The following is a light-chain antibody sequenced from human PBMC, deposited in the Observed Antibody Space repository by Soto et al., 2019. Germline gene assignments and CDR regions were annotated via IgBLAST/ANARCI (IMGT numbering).Light chain of an antibody. V-gene: IGKV3-15*01. J-gene: IGKJ2*01. Sequence: EIVMKQSPATLSVSPGERASLSCRASQSVGSNLAWYQQTAGQAPRLLIYGASTRATGIPARFSGSGSGTEFTLTISSLQSEDFAVYTFQQYTNWPYTFGQGTKLEIK. CDR2: GAS. CDR3: QQYTNWPYT. CDR1: QSVGSN.